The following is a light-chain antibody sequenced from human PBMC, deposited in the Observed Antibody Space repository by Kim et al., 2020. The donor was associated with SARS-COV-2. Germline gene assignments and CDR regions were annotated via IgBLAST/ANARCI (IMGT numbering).Light chain of an antibody. Sequence: GETVPSYSPRSSGCIARNYVQRYQPGPGSAPCTVIYEDNQRPSGVPARFSGSIDSSSNSASLTISVLKTEDEADYYCQSYDRSIVVFGGGTQLTVL. CDR1: SGCIARNY. V-gene: IGLV6-57*03. J-gene: IGLJ2*01. CDR3: QSYDRSIVV. CDR2: EDN.